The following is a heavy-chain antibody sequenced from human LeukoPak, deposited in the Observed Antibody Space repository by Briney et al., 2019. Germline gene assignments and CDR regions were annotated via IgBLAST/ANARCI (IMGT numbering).Heavy chain of an antibody. CDR2: IYHSGST. CDR1: GGSISSYY. J-gene: IGHJ4*02. V-gene: IGHV4-59*08. CDR3: ARHSRLDKSSLSWADY. Sequence: SETLSLTCTVSGGSISSYYWSWIRQPPGKGLEWIGYIYHSGSTNYNPSLKSRVTISVDTSKNQFSLKLSSVTAADTAVYYCARHSRLDKSSLSWADYWGQGTLVTVSS. D-gene: IGHD2-2*03.